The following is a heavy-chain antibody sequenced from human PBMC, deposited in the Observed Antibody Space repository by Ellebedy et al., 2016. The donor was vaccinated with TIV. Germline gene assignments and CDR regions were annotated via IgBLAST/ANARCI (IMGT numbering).Heavy chain of an antibody. V-gene: IGHV3-72*01. CDR3: SSLVVGGTPSDY. J-gene: IGHJ4*02. D-gene: IGHD1-26*01. CDR2: ITNKGRGGTT. Sequence: PGGSLRLSCAASGFTFSEHYMDWVRQAPGKGLEWVGIITNKGRGGTTEYAASVKGRITISRDDSNNLLYLQLNSLKSEDTAVYYCSSLVVGGTPSDYWGQGTLVTVSS. CDR1: GFTFSEHY.